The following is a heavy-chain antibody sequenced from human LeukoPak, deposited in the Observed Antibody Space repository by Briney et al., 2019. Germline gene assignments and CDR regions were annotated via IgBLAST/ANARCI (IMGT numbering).Heavy chain of an antibody. J-gene: IGHJ3*02. Sequence: GGSLRLSCAASGFTFSSYAMSWVCQAPGKGLERVSAISASGGSTYYADSVKGRFTISRDNSKNTLYLQMNSLRAEDTAVYYCAKEGAASSGWYEDAFDIWGQGTMVTVSS. CDR3: AKEGAASSGWYEDAFDI. CDR2: ISASGGST. D-gene: IGHD6-19*01. CDR1: GFTFSSYA. V-gene: IGHV3-23*01.